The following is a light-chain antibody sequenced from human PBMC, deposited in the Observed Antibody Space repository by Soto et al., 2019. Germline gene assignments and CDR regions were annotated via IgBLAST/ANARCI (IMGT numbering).Light chain of an antibody. J-gene: IGKJ3*01. CDR3: QQYNTYSGT. CDR2: VAS. V-gene: IGKV1D-16*01. CDR1: QGISSW. Sequence: DIQMTQSPSFVSASVGDRVTTALRASQGISSWLAWYQQKPGEAPKRLVYVASSLDGGVPSRFSGSGSGTEFTLTISSLQPDDFATYYCQQYNTYSGTFGPGNKVDI.